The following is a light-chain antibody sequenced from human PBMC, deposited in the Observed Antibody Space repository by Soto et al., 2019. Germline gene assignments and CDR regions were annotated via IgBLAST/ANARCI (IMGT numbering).Light chain of an antibody. J-gene: IGKJ4*01. CDR2: DAS. V-gene: IGKV3-11*01. Sequence: EIVLTQSPGALSLSPGGRATVSCRVSQSINIYLAWYQQKLGQAPRLLIYDASIRATGIPARFSGSGSGTDFTLPISSLEPEDFGVYYCQQRYSWPLTFGGGTKVEIK. CDR3: QQRYSWPLT. CDR1: QSINIY.